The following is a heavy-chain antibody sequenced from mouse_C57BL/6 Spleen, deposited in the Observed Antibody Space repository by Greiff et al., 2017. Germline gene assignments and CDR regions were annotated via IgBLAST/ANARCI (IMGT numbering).Heavy chain of an antibody. CDR2: IDPEDGDT. D-gene: IGHD2-2*01. J-gene: IGHJ1*03. V-gene: IGHV14-2*01. CDR3: ARKGYPFYWYFDY. Sequence: DVKLQESGAELVKPGASVKLSCTASGFNFNDYSMPWVQQRPEKGLEWIGRIDPEDGDTKYAPNFQGQATITADTSYNTAYLQLSSLTSEDTAVYYCARKGYPFYWYFDYWGTGTSVTVSS. CDR1: GFNFNDYS.